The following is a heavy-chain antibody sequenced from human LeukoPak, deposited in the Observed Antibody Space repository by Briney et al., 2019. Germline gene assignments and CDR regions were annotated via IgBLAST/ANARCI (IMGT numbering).Heavy chain of an antibody. V-gene: IGHV4-59*11. CDR3: ARYYYDSSGYMSPTWFDP. J-gene: IGHJ5*02. D-gene: IGHD3-22*01. CDR2: SYYSGTT. Sequence: SETLSLTCNVSGGSITSHSWNWIRQSPGKGLEWIGYSYYSGTTNYSPSLKSRVTISLDTSKNQISLKLTSVTAADTAVYYCARYYYDSSGYMSPTWFDPWGQGTLVTVSS. CDR1: GGSITSHS.